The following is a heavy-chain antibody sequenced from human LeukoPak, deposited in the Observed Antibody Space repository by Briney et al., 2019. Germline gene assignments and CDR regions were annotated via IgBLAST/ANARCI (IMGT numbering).Heavy chain of an antibody. CDR2: INPNSGGT. CDR3: ARDPRAGTFDY. V-gene: IGHV1-2*06. CDR1: GYTFTGYY. Sequence: AASVKVSCKASGYTFTGYYMHWVRQPPGQGLEWMGRINPNSGGTNYAQKFQGRVTMTRDTSISTAYMELSRLRSDDTAVYYCARDPRAGTFDYWGQGTLVTVSS. J-gene: IGHJ4*02. D-gene: IGHD6-13*01.